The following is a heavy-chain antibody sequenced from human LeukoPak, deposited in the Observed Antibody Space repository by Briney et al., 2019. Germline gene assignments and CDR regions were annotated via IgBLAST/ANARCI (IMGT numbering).Heavy chain of an antibody. CDR1: GITFSNHA. D-gene: IGHD5-18*01. J-gene: IGHJ6*02. CDR2: ISPDGGTT. Sequence: GESLRLSCAASGITFSNHAMHWVRQASGKRLEYVSAISPDGGTTWYIDSVKGRFTISRDNAKNSLYLQMNSLRAEDTAVYYCARDPGYSYEHYYYGMDVWGQGTTVTVSS. CDR3: ARDPGYSYEHYYYGMDV. V-gene: IGHV3-64*04.